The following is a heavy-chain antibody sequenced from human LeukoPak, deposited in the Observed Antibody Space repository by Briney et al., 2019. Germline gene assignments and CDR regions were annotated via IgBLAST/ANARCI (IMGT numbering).Heavy chain of an antibody. CDR3: AAVRYYDILTGYT. J-gene: IGHJ5*02. Sequence: GTSVKVSCKASGFTFTSSAVQWVRQARGQRLEWIGWIVVGSGNTNYAQKFQERVTITRDMSTSTAYTELSSLRSEDTAVYYCAAVRYYDILTGYTWGQGTLVTVSS. CDR1: GFTFTSSA. D-gene: IGHD3-9*01. V-gene: IGHV1-58*01. CDR2: IVVGSGNT.